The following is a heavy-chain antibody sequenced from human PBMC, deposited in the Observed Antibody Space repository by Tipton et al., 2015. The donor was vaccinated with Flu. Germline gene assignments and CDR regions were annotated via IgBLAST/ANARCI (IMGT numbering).Heavy chain of an antibody. CDR1: GFTFSSYG. CDR2: IWYDGSNK. D-gene: IGHD3-22*01. CDR3: ARDPQWEWDSSGYYQY. Sequence: SLRLSCAASGFTFSSYGMHWVRQAPGKGLEWVAVIWYDGSNKYYADSVKGRFTISRDNSKNTLYLQMNSLRAEDTAVYYCARDPQWEWDSSGYYQYWGQGTLVTVSS. J-gene: IGHJ4*02. V-gene: IGHV3-33*01.